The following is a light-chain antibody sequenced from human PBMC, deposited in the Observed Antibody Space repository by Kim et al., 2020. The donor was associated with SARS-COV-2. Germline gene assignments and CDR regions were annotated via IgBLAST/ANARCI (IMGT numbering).Light chain of an antibody. CDR1: QSLLHSNGYNY. CDR3: MQALQSPRT. Sequence: DIVMTQSPISLPVTPGEPASISCRSSQSLLHSNGYNYLDWYLQKPGQPPQVLIYLGSNRASGVPDRFSGTGSGTDFTLKISGVEAEDVGVYYCMQALQSPRTFGQGTKLEI. V-gene: IGKV2-28*01. J-gene: IGKJ2*02. CDR2: LGS.